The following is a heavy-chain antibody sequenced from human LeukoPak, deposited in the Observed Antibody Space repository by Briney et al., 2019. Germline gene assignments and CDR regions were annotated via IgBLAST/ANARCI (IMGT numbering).Heavy chain of an antibody. J-gene: IGHJ4*02. V-gene: IGHV3-23*01. CDR3: AKSTRGSGSYGYLDH. CDR1: EFTYSNYA. CDR2: ISAGGGAT. Sequence: GGSLRLSCAASEFTYSNYAMTWVRQAPGKGLEWVSTISAGGGATYYADSVKGRFTISGDNSKNTLYLQMNSLRAEDTAAYYCAKSTRGSGSYGYLDHWGQGTLVTVSS. D-gene: IGHD3-10*01.